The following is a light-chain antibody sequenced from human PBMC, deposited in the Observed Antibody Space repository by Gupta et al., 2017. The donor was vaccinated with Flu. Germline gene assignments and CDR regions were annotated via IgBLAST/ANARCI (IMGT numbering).Light chain of an antibody. Sequence: YELTQPPSVPVSPAQTDRNTRSGAALPKQYAYWYQRKPGQAPVLVIYKDSERHAGIPERFSGSSSGTTVTLTISGVQAEDEAEYYCQSADSSGTNRVFGEGTKLTVL. CDR2: KDS. CDR1: ALPKQY. CDR3: QSADSSGTNRV. J-gene: IGLJ3*02. V-gene: IGLV3-25*02.